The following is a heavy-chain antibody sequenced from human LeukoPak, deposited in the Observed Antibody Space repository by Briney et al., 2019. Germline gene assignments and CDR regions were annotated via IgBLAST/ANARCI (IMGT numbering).Heavy chain of an antibody. J-gene: IGHJ4*02. Sequence: SETLSLTCAVSGGSISSSNWWSWVRQPPGKGLEWIGEIYHSGSTNYNPSLKSRVTISVDKSKNQFSLKLSSVTAADTAVYYCASFMVRGVMGDYWGQGTLVTVSS. D-gene: IGHD3-10*01. V-gene: IGHV4-4*02. CDR3: ASFMVRGVMGDY. CDR1: GGSISSSNW. CDR2: IYHSGST.